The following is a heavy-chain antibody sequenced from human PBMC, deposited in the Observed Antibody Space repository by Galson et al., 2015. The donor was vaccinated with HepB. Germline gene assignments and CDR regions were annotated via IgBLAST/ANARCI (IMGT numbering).Heavy chain of an antibody. CDR1: GDPFNSYV. J-gene: IGHJ4*02. D-gene: IGHD3-16*01. V-gene: IGHV1-69*10. Sequence: SVKVSCKVSGDPFNSYVMTWVRQAPGQRLEWMGGIIPMLGTANYAQRFQGRVTITADKSINTAYMELSSLTFEDTAIYYCARVPLRTRQFDYWGQGTLVTVSS. CDR3: ARVPLRTRQFDY. CDR2: IIPMLGTA.